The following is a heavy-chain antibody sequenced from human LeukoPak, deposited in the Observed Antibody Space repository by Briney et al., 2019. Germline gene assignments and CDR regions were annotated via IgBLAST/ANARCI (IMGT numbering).Heavy chain of an antibody. CDR1: GFTFSSYA. Sequence: GGSLRLSCAASGFTFSSYAMSWVRQAPGKGLEWVSAISGSGGSTYYADSVKGRFTISRDNSKNTLYLQMNSLRAEDTAVYYCAKVIRYYYDSSGYSSFDYWGQGTLVTVSP. D-gene: IGHD3-22*01. CDR3: AKVIRYYYDSSGYSSFDY. V-gene: IGHV3-23*01. J-gene: IGHJ4*02. CDR2: ISGSGGST.